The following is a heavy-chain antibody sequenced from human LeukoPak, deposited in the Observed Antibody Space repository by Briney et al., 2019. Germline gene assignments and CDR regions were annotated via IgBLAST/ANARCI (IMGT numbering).Heavy chain of an antibody. D-gene: IGHD5-18*01. Sequence: PSETLSLTCTVSGGSISSYYWSWIRQPPGKGLEWIGYIYYSGSTNYNPSLKSRVTISVDTSKNQFSLKLSSVTAADTAVYYCARGGYSYGYGVGNDYWGQGTLVTVSS. CDR3: ARGGYSYGYGVGNDY. CDR2: IYYSGST. J-gene: IGHJ4*02. CDR1: GGSISSYY. V-gene: IGHV4-59*12.